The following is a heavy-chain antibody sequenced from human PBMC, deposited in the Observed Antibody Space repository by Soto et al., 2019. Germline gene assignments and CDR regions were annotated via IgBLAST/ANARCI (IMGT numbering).Heavy chain of an antibody. J-gene: IGHJ4*02. D-gene: IGHD3-22*01. V-gene: IGHV3-23*01. CDR2: ISGSGIGT. Sequence: AGSLRHSCAASGFPFSNYFVGWVRQAPGKGLEWVSAISGSGIGTYYADSVKGRFTLSRDNSKNTLYLQMNSLRVEDTAVYYCAKRSSGSRPYYFDSWGQGT. CDR1: GFPFSNYF. CDR3: AKRSSGSRPYYFDS.